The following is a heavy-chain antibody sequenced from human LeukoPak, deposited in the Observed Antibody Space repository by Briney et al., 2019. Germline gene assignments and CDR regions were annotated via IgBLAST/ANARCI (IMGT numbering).Heavy chain of an antibody. CDR1: GGSFSGYY. D-gene: IGHD6-13*01. Sequence: KPSETLSLTCAVYGGSFSGYYWSWIRQPPGKGLEWIGEINHSGSTNYNPSLKSRVTISVDTSKNQFSLKLSSVTAADTAVYYCAREFGHSSSWPFDYWGQGTLVTVSS. CDR2: INHSGST. V-gene: IGHV4-34*01. CDR3: AREFGHSSSWPFDY. J-gene: IGHJ4*02.